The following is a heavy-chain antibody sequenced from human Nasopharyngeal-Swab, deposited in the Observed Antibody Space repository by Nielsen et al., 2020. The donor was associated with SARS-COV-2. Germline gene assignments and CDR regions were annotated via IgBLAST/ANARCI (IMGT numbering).Heavy chain of an antibody. CDR2: INTNTGNP. CDR1: GYTFTSYA. Sequence: ASVKVSCKASGYTFTSYAMNWVRQAPGQGLEWMGWINTNTGNPTYAQGFTGRFVFSLDTSVSTAYLQISSLKAEDTAVYYCARGPSPYSSRWYDWFDPWGQGTLVTVSS. V-gene: IGHV7-4-1*02. CDR3: ARGPSPYSSRWYDWFDP. J-gene: IGHJ5*02. D-gene: IGHD6-13*01.